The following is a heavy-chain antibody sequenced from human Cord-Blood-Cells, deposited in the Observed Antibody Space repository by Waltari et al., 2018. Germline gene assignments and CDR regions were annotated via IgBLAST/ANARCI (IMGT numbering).Heavy chain of an antibody. CDR3: QTGGDAFDI. CDR1: GFTFSSYG. V-gene: IGHV3-30*03. Sequence: QVQLVESGGGVVQPGRSLRLSCAASGFTFSSYGMHWVRQAPGKGLEWVAVISYDGSNKYYADSVKGRFTISRDNSKNTLYLQMNSLRAEDTAVYYCQTGGDAFDIWGQGTMVTVSS. J-gene: IGHJ3*02. CDR2: ISYDGSNK. D-gene: IGHD7-27*01.